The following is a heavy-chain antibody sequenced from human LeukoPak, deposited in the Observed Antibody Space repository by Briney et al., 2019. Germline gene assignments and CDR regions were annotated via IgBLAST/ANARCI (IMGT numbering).Heavy chain of an antibody. D-gene: IGHD3-16*01. CDR2: ISSSSSYI. CDR1: GFTFSSYS. J-gene: IGHJ6*02. V-gene: IGHV3-21*01. Sequence: GGSLRLSCAASGFTFSSYSMNWVRQAPGKGLEWVSSISSSSSYIYYADSVKGRFTISRDNAKNSLYLQMNSLRAEDTAVYYCARDGPRFGGVSGMPYYYYYGMDVWGQGTTVTVSS. CDR3: ARDGPRFGGVSGMPYYYYYGMDV.